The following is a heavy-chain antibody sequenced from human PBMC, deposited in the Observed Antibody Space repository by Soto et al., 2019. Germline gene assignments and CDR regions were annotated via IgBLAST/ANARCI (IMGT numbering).Heavy chain of an antibody. CDR3: ASNVEMATTPSNWFDP. Sequence: SVKVSCKASGGTFSSYAISWVRQAPGQGLEWMGGIIPIFGTANYAQKFQGRVTITADESTSTAYMELSSLRSEDTAVYYCASNVEMATTPSNWFDPWGQGTLVTVSS. D-gene: IGHD5-12*01. J-gene: IGHJ5*02. CDR2: IIPIFGTA. V-gene: IGHV1-69*13. CDR1: GGTFSSYA.